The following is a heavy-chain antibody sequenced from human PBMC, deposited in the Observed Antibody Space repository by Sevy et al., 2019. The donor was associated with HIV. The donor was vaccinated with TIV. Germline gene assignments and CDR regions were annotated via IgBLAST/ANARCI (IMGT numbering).Heavy chain of an antibody. V-gene: IGHV1-24*01. Sequence: ASVKVSCKVFGYSLSKLSMHWVRQAPGIGLEWMGSLDPGNGEITYAQTLQGRVTMTEDTSTDTAYMELSSLTSEDTATYYCATVGLGYYSGSSYYQGDWFDPWGQGTLVTVSS. D-gene: IGHD2-15*01. J-gene: IGHJ5*02. CDR2: LDPGNGEI. CDR1: GYSLSKLS. CDR3: ATVGLGYYSGSSYYQGDWFDP.